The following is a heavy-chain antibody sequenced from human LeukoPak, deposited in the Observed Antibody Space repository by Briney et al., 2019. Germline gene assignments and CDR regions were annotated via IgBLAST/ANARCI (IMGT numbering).Heavy chain of an antibody. V-gene: IGHV3-7*01. CDR2: IKQDGSEK. Sequence: GGSLRLSCAASGFTFSSYWMSWVRQAPGKGLEWVANIKQDGSEKYYVDSVKGRFTISRDNAKNSLYLQMNSLRAEDTAVYYCARDLPHCSSTSCYLGYYYYYMDVWGKGTTVTVSS. CDR3: ARDLPHCSSTSCYLGYYYYYMDV. J-gene: IGHJ6*03. D-gene: IGHD2-2*01. CDR1: GFTFSSYW.